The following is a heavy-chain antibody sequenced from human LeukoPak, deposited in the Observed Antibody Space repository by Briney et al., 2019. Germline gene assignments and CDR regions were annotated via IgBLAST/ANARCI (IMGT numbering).Heavy chain of an antibody. CDR1: GYTFTGYY. J-gene: IGHJ6*02. D-gene: IGHD5-12*01. CDR3: ARQIVATTAYYYYYGMDV. Sequence: ASVKVSCKASGYTFTGYYMHWVRQAPGQGLEWMGWINPNSGGTNYAQKFQGWVTMTRDTSISTAYMELSRLRSDDTAVYYCARQIVATTAYYYYYGMDVWGQGTTVTVSS. V-gene: IGHV1-2*04. CDR2: INPNSGGT.